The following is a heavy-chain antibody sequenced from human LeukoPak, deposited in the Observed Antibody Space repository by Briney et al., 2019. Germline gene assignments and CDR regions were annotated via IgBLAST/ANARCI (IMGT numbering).Heavy chain of an antibody. CDR3: ARGPDFPDY. Sequence: APGQVPSKAFGYTFTSNDINWVGRPPGQGLEWMGWMNPNSGNTGYAQKFQGRVTITRNTSISTAYMELSSLRSEDTAVYYCARGPDFPDYWGQGTLVTVSS. J-gene: IGHJ4*02. CDR1: GYTFTSND. D-gene: IGHD1-14*01. V-gene: IGHV1-8*01. CDR2: MNPNSGNT.